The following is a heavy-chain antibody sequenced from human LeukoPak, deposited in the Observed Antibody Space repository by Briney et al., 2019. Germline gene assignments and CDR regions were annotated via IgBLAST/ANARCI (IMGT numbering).Heavy chain of an antibody. CDR3: AKGGVRGVRIDY. V-gene: IGHV3-23*01. CDR1: GFTFSRYD. CDR2: ISGSGGST. D-gene: IGHD3-10*01. J-gene: IGHJ4*02. Sequence: PGGSLRLSCVASGFTFSRYDVHWVRQAPGKGLEWVSAISGSGGSTYYADSVKGRFTISRDNSKNTLYLQMNSLRAEDTAVYYCAKGGVRGVRIDYWGQGTLVTVSS.